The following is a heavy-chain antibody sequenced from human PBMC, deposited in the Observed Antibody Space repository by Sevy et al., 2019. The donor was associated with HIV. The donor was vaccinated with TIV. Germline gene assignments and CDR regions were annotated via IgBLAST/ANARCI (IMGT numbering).Heavy chain of an antibody. CDR1: GGSFNGYF. CDR2: NNDVGST. D-gene: IGHD3-10*01. V-gene: IGHV4-34*01. J-gene: IGHJ4*02. Sequence: SEMSLTCAVYGGSFNGYFWSWIRHSPGKGLEWIGENNDVGSTRYNPSLKSRVTISVDTSKSQFSLKLTSVTAADTAVYFCARVPSLYGSGSYYREYYFDSWGQGTLVTVSS. CDR3: ARVPSLYGSGSYYREYYFDS.